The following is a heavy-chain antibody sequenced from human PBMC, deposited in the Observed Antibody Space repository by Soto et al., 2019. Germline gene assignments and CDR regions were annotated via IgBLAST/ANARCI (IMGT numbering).Heavy chain of an antibody. Sequence: SETLSLTCTVSGGSISSGAYYWGWIRQPPGKGLEWIGSIYYSGSTYYNPSLKSRVTISVDTSKNQFSLNLSSVTAADTAVYYCARHRWGSGSYPGLIDYWGQGTLVTGSS. CDR1: GGSISSGAYY. CDR2: IYYSGST. V-gene: IGHV4-39*01. J-gene: IGHJ4*02. CDR3: ARHRWGSGSYPGLIDY. D-gene: IGHD3-10*01.